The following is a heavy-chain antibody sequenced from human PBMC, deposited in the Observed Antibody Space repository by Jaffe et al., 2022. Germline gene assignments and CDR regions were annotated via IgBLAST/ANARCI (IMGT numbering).Heavy chain of an antibody. V-gene: IGHV6-1*01. J-gene: IGHJ3*02. CDR1: GDSVSSNSAA. D-gene: IGHD6-13*01. CDR2: TYYRSKWYN. CDR3: ARGGIAAAGTGFRAFDI. Sequence: QVQLQQSGPGLVKPSQTLSLTCAISGDSVSSNSAAWNWIRQSPSRGLEWLGRTYYRSKWYNDYAVSVKSRITINPDTSKNQFSLQLNSVTPEDTAVYYCARGGIAAAGTGFRAFDIWGQGTMVTVSS.